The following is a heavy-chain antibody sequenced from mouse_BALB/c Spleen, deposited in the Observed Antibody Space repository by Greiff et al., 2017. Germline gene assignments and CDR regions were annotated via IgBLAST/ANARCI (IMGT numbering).Heavy chain of an antibody. CDR2: VDPANGNT. CDR1: GFNINDTY. Sequence: VQLQQSGAELVKPGASVKLSCTASGFNINDTYMHWVKQRPEQGLEWIGRVDPANGNTKYDPKFQGKATITADTSSNTAYLQLSSLTSEDTAVYYCARGNWDYWGQGTTLTVSS. CDR3: ARGNWDY. V-gene: IGHV14-3*02. J-gene: IGHJ2*01. D-gene: IGHD4-1*01.